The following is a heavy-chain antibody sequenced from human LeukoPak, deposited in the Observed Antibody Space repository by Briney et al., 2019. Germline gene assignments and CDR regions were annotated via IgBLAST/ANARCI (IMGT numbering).Heavy chain of an antibody. CDR1: GASISGHY. CDR2: IYHSEAP. CDR3: ARGHYDLAP. V-gene: IGHV4-59*08. Sequence: SETLSLTCSVSGASISGHYWSWLRQPPGKGLEWIAYIYHSEAPNYNPSLNARVTMSLDMSKNQFSLRLTSVTAADTAIYYCARGHYDLAPWGQGILVTVSS. J-gene: IGHJ5*02. D-gene: IGHD3/OR15-3a*01.